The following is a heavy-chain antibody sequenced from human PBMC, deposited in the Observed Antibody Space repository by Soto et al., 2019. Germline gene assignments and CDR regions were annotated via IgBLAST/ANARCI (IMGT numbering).Heavy chain of an antibody. J-gene: IGHJ6*03. V-gene: IGHV1-69*04. D-gene: IGHD3-3*02. CDR1: GGTFSSYT. Sequence: SVKVSCKASGGTFSSYTISWVRQAPGQGLEWMGRIIPILGIANYAQKFQGRVTITADKSTSTAYMELSSLRSEDTAVYYCARDGFSDYYYYMDVWGKGTTVTVS. CDR2: IIPILGIA. CDR3: ARDGFSDYYYYMDV.